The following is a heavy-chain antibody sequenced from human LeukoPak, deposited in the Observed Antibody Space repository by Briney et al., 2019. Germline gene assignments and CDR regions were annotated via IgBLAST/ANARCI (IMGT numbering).Heavy chain of an antibody. J-gene: IGHJ4*02. Sequence: SETLSLTCTVSGGSISSYYWSWIRQPPGKGLEWIGYIYYSGSTNYNPSLKSRVTISVDTSKNQFSLKLSSVTAADTAVYYCARTVLRFLEWLLREVYFDYWGQGTLVTVSS. CDR2: IYYSGST. CDR3: ARTVLRFLEWLLREVYFDY. D-gene: IGHD3-3*01. CDR1: GGSISSYY. V-gene: IGHV4-59*12.